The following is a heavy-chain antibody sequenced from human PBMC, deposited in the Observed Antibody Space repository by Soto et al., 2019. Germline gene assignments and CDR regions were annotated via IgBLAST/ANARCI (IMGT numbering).Heavy chain of an antibody. D-gene: IGHD3-16*01. J-gene: IGHJ4*02. CDR1: GYTFTDYA. V-gene: IGHV1-3*01. Sequence: QAQLVQSGAEAKQPGASVKVSCKASGYTFTDYALHWVRQAPGQGLVWLGWINVGNGNPGYSRKFQGRVTNDRDMSATTAYIEVTSLTSADTAIYYCSREGAHYAPFYLWGQGTLVTVSS. CDR2: INVGNGNP. CDR3: SREGAHYAPFYL.